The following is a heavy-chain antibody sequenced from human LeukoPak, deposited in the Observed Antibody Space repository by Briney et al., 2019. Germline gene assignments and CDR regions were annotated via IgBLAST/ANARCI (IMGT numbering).Heavy chain of an antibody. V-gene: IGHV1-24*01. CDR2: FDPEDGET. CDR1: GYTFTSYY. J-gene: IGHJ3*02. CDR3: ATPLICYYDSSGSHRTDAFDI. D-gene: IGHD3-22*01. Sequence: GASVKVSCKASGYTFTSYYMHWVRQAPGKGLEWMGGFDPEDGETIYAQKFQGRVTMTEDTSTDTAYMELSSLRSEDTAVYYCATPLICYYDSSGSHRTDAFDIWGQGTMVTVSS.